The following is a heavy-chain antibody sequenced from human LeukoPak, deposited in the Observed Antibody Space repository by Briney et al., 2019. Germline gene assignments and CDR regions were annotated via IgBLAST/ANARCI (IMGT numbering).Heavy chain of an antibody. D-gene: IGHD3-10*01. CDR1: GFTLRNYA. Sequence: GGSLRLSCAASGFTLRNYAMSWVRQAPGKGLEWVSSISGSGGSTYYADSVKGRSTISRDNSKNTLYLQMNSLRAEDTAVYYCAKSPLSITMVRGVEAFD. CDR3: AKSPLSITMVRGVEAFD. V-gene: IGHV3-23*01. CDR2: ISGSGGST. J-gene: IGHJ3*02.